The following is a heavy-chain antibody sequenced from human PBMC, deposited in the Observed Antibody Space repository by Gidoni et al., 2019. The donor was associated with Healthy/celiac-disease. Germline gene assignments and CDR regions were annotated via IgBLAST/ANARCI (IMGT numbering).Heavy chain of an antibody. V-gene: IGHV4-34*01. D-gene: IGHD5-12*01. Sequence: QVQLQQWRAGLLTPSEPLSLTCAVYGGSFSGYYWSWIRQPPGKGLDWIGEINHSGSTNYNPSLKSRVTISVDTSKNQFALKLSSVTAADTAVYYCARGYSGDWGQGTLVTVSS. CDR1: GGSFSGYY. J-gene: IGHJ4*02. CDR3: ARGYSGD. CDR2: INHSGST.